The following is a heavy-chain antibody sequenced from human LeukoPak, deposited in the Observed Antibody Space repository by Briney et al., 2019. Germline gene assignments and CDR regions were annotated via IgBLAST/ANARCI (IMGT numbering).Heavy chain of an antibody. CDR1: GYTFSTYP. Sequence: ASVKVSCKASGYTFSTYPMNWVRQAPGQGLEWMGWISAYNGNTNYAQKLQGRVTMTTDTSTSTAYMELRSLRSDDTAVYYCARGRLGTAYFDYWGQGTLVTVSS. D-gene: IGHD7-27*01. CDR2: ISAYNGNT. J-gene: IGHJ4*02. V-gene: IGHV1-18*01. CDR3: ARGRLGTAYFDY.